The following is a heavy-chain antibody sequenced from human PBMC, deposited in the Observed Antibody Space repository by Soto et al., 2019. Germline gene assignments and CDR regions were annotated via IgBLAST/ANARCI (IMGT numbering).Heavy chain of an antibody. V-gene: IGHV4-4*02. CDR2: IYHSGST. CDR1: GGSISSSNW. J-gene: IGHJ6*02. Sequence: QVQLQESGPGLVKPSGTLSLTCAVSGGSISSSNWWRWVRQPPGKGVEWVGEIYHSGSTNYNPSLKSRVPGSVDKPKNQCSLKLSSVTAAATAVYYCARVSGSYYYGMDVWGQGTTVTVSS. CDR3: ARVSGSYYYGMDV.